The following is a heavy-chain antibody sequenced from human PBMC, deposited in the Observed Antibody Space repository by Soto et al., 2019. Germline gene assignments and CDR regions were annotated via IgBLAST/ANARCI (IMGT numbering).Heavy chain of an antibody. V-gene: IGHV3-74*01. CDR2: IAKVGTDS. D-gene: IGHD3-10*01. CDR1: DFTFSGRS. J-gene: IGHJ6*03. CDR3: ARGWFGPDV. Sequence: EVQLVESGGGLVQPGGSLSLSCAASDFTFSGRSVHWVRQAPGKGLVWVSGIAKVGTDSTYADSVKGRFTSSRDNAKNTVYLQMNRLRVEDTAVYYCARGWFGPDVWGKGTTVTVSS.